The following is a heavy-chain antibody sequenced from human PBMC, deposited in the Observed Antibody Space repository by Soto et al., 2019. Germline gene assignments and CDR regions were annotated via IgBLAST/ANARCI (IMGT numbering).Heavy chain of an antibody. CDR1: GFTFSSYA. CDR2: ISGGGGST. Sequence: EVQLLESGGGLVQPGGSLRLSCAASGFTFSSYAMSWVRQPPGKGLEWVSAISGGGGSTYFADSVKGRFTISRDNSENTLYLQMNSLRAEDTAVYYCAKGYDGSGYYCFFDYWGQGTLVTVSS. J-gene: IGHJ4*02. CDR3: AKGYDGSGYYCFFDY. V-gene: IGHV3-23*01. D-gene: IGHD3-22*01.